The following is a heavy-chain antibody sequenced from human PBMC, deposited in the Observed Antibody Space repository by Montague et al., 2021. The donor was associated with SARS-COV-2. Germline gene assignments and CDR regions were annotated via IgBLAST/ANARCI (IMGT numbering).Heavy chain of an antibody. CDR1: GGSISRSTSS. J-gene: IGHJ6*02. D-gene: IGHD6-13*01. CDR2: ISYTGST. Sequence: SETLSLTCTVSGGSISRSTSSWAWIRQPPGKGLEWIGCISYTGSTYYNPSLKSRVTISVDTSRNQFSLRLSSVTAADTSAYYCARLPLVSSWSRAAGYYYYGMDVWGQGTTVTVSS. V-gene: IGHV4-39*01. CDR3: ARLPLVSSWSRAAGYYYYGMDV.